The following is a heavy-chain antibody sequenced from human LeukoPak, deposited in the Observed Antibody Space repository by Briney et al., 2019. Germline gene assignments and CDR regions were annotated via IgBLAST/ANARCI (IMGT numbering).Heavy chain of an antibody. J-gene: IGHJ4*02. CDR2: ISYDGSNK. CDR3: ARGPIWYDSSGYYPLTGY. D-gene: IGHD3-22*01. CDR1: GFTFSSYA. V-gene: IGHV3-30-3*01. Sequence: PGRSLRLSCAASGFTFSSYAMHWVRQAPGKGLEWVAVISYDGSNKYYADSVKGRFTISRDNSKNTLYLQMNSLRAEDTAVYYCARGPIWYDSSGYYPLTGYWGQGTLVTVSS.